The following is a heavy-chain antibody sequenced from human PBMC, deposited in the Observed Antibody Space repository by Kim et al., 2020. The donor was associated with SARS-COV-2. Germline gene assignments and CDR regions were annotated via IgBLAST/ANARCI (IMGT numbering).Heavy chain of an antibody. D-gene: IGHD4-17*01. J-gene: IGHJ1*01. Sequence: AVSVKSRITIHPDPTKNQFSLQLNSVTPEDTAVYYCARGDYGGNSGYFQHWGQGTLVTVSS. CDR3: ARGDYGGNSGYFQH. V-gene: IGHV6-1*01.